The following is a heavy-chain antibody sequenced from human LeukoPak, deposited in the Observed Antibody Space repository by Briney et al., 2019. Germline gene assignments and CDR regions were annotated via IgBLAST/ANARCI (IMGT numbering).Heavy chain of an antibody. Sequence: SETLSLTCAVYGGSFSGYYWSWIRQHPGKGLEWIGYIYYSGSTYYNPSLKSRVTISVDTSKNQFSLKLSSVTAADTAVYYCARTRGTTVTFDYWGQGTLVTVSS. CDR2: IYYSGST. J-gene: IGHJ4*02. V-gene: IGHV4-31*11. CDR1: GGSFSGYY. D-gene: IGHD4-17*01. CDR3: ARTRGTTVTFDY.